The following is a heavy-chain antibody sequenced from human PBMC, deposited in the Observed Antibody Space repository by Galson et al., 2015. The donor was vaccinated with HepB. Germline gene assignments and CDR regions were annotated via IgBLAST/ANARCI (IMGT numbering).Heavy chain of an antibody. V-gene: IGHV4-34*01. D-gene: IGHD2-15*01. J-gene: IGHJ6*02. CDR1: GGSFSGYY. CDR2: INHSGST. Sequence: LSLTCAVYGGSFSGYYWSWIRQPPGKGLEWIGEINHSGSTNYNPSLKSRVTISVDTSKNQFSLKLSSVTAADTAVYYCARWNLGGSDIVVVVAANSPYYYYGMDVWGQGTTVTVSS. CDR3: ARWNLGGSDIVVVVAANSPYYYYGMDV.